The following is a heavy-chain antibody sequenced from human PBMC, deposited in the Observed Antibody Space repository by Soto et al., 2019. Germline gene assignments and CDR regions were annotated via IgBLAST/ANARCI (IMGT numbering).Heavy chain of an antibody. Sequence: EVQLVESGGGLVKPGGSLRLSCAASAGFPFSSYSMSWVRQAPGKGLEWVSYISSTSDYIYYADSVKGRFTVSRDNAKKSLYLQMNSLRAEDTAVYYCSRMTEVYGGGDCVGVWGQGTLVTVSS. CDR3: SRMTEVYGGGDCVGV. D-gene: IGHD2-21*02. CDR2: ISSTSDYI. V-gene: IGHV3-21*01. CDR1: AGFPFSSYS. J-gene: IGHJ4*02.